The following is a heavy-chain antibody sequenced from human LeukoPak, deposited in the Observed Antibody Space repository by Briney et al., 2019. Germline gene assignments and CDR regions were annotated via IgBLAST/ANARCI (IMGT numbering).Heavy chain of an antibody. Sequence: SETLSLTCTVSGGSISSYYWSWIRQPPGKGLEWIGYIYYSGSTNYNPSLKSRVTISVDTSKNQFSLKLSSVTAADTAVYYCARVLRRPTMIVVVSQDAFDIWGQGTMVTVSS. CDR1: GGSISSYY. V-gene: IGHV4-59*01. D-gene: IGHD3-22*01. CDR3: ARVLRRPTMIVVVSQDAFDI. CDR2: IYYSGST. J-gene: IGHJ3*02.